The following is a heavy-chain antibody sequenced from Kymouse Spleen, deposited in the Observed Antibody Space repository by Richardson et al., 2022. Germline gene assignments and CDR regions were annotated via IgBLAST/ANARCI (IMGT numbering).Heavy chain of an antibody. Sequence: QVQLQQWGAGLLKPSETLSLTCAVYGGSFSGYYWSWIRQPPGKGLEWIGEINHSGSTNYNPSLKSRVTISVDTSKNQFSLKLSSVTAADTAVYYCAREGYDILTGYCWFDPWGQGTLVTVSS. J-gene: IGHJ5*02. CDR2: INHSGST. CDR3: AREGYDILTGYCWFDP. D-gene: IGHD3-9*01. CDR1: GGSFSGYY. V-gene: IGHV4-34*01.